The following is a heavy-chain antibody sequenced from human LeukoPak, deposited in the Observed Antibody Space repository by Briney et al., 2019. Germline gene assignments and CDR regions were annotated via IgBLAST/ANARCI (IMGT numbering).Heavy chain of an antibody. CDR2: MNPNSGNT. Sequence: ASVKVSCKASGYTFTSYDINWVRQATGQGLEWMGWMNPNSGNTGYAQKFQGRVTMTRNTSISTAYMELSRLRSDDTAVYYCARGFWSGYYVGFDYWGQGTLVTVSS. CDR3: ARGFWSGYYVGFDY. D-gene: IGHD3-3*01. V-gene: IGHV1-8*01. J-gene: IGHJ4*02. CDR1: GYTFTSYD.